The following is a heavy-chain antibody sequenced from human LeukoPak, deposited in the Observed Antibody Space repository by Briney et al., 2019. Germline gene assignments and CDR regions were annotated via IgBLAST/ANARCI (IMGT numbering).Heavy chain of an antibody. CDR1: GFTFSSYA. Sequence: GGSLRLSCAASGFTFSSYAMHWVRQAPGKGLEWVAVISYDGSNKYYADSVKGRFTISRDNSKNTLYLQMNSLRAEDTAVYYCASVYYDSSAQYYWGQGTLVTVSS. J-gene: IGHJ4*02. CDR3: ASVYYDSSAQYY. CDR2: ISYDGSNK. D-gene: IGHD3-22*01. V-gene: IGHV3-30-3*01.